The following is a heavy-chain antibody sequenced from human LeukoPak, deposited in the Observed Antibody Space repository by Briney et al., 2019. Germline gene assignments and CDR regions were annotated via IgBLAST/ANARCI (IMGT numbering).Heavy chain of an antibody. D-gene: IGHD6-19*01. J-gene: IGHJ4*02. V-gene: IGHV4-34*01. CDR3: ARALSSGWYVRFDY. CDR2: INHSGST. Sequence: PSETLSLTCAVDGGSFSGYYWSWIRQPPGKGLEWIGEINHSGSTNYNPSLKSRVTISVDTSKNQFSLKLSSVTAADTAVYYCARALSSGWYVRFDYWGQGTLVTVSS. CDR1: GGSFSGYY.